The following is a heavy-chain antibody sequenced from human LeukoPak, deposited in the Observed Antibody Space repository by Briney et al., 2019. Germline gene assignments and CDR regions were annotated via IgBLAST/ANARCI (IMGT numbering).Heavy chain of an antibody. CDR3: HGPLY. Sequence: GSLRLSCAASGFTFSSYAMHWVRQAPGKGLEWVAVISYDGSNKYYADSVKGRFTISRDNSKNTLYLQMNSLRAEDTAVYYCHGPLYWGQGTLVTVSS. V-gene: IGHV3-30-3*01. J-gene: IGHJ4*02. CDR2: ISYDGSNK. CDR1: GFTFSSYA.